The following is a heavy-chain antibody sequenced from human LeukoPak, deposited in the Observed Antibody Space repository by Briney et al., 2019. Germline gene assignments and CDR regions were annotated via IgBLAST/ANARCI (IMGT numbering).Heavy chain of an antibody. Sequence: GGSLRLSCVVSGFSLSTYSMRWVRQAAGKGLEWVASMKEHGSEKYYVDSVKGRFPISRDNAKNSLYLQMSSLRAEDTAVYYCARGGGRSFAYWGQGTLVTVSS. D-gene: IGHD3-10*01. CDR2: MKEHGSEK. CDR3: ARGGGRSFAY. CDR1: GFSLSTYS. J-gene: IGHJ4*02. V-gene: IGHV3-7*01.